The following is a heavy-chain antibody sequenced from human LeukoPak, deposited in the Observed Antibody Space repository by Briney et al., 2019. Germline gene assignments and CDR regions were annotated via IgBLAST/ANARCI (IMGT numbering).Heavy chain of an antibody. CDR3: ARSYRIAAAGTGPYYYYYYMDV. CDR1: GGSISSGSYY. Sequence: SETLSLTCTVSGGSISSGSYYWSWIRQPAGKGLEWIGRIYTSGSTNYNPSLKSRVTISVDTSKNQFSLKLSSVTAADTAVYYCARSYRIAAAGTGPYYYYYYMDVWGKGTTVTVSS. CDR2: IYTSGST. J-gene: IGHJ6*03. V-gene: IGHV4-61*02. D-gene: IGHD6-13*01.